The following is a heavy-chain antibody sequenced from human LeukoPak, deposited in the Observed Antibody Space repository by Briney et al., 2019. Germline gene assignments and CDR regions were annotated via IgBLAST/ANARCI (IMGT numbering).Heavy chain of an antibody. J-gene: IGHJ6*02. Sequence: ASVKVSCKASGYTFTSYGISWVRQAPGQGLEWMGRIIPILGIANYAQKFQGRVTITADKSTSTAYMELSSLRSEDTAVYYCARDFGCSGGSCYPISDYYYGMDVWGQGTTVTVSS. CDR1: GYTFTSYG. CDR3: ARDFGCSGGSCYPISDYYYGMDV. D-gene: IGHD2-15*01. CDR2: IIPILGIA. V-gene: IGHV1-69*04.